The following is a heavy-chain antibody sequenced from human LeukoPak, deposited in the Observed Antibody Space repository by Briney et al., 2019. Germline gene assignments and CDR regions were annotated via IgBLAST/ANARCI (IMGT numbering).Heavy chain of an antibody. CDR2: ITPNSGGT. D-gene: IGHD3-10*01. Sequence: GASVKVSCKASRYTFTGYYMDWVRQAPGQGLEWMGWITPNSGGTKYAQKFQGRVTMTRDTSITTGYMELSSLKSGDTAVYYCALGGSGSKDFEHWGQGTLVTVSS. CDR3: ALGGSGSKDFEH. CDR1: RYTFTGYY. J-gene: IGHJ1*01. V-gene: IGHV1-2*02.